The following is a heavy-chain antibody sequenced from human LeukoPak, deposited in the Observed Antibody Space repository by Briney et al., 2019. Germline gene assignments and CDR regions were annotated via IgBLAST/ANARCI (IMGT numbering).Heavy chain of an antibody. J-gene: IGHJ4*02. CDR2: IYSGGST. Sequence: GGSLRLSCAASGFTVSSNYMSWVRQAPGKGLEWVSVIYSGGSTYYADSVKGRFTISRDNSKNTLYLQMNSLRVEDTAVYYCANGPYSSSWFGYYWGQGTLVTVSS. D-gene: IGHD6-13*01. CDR1: GFTVSSNY. CDR3: ANGPYSSSWFGYY. V-gene: IGHV3-53*01.